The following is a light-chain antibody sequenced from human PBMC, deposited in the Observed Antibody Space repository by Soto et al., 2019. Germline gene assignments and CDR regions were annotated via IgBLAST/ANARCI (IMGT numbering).Light chain of an antibody. CDR2: VNSEGSH. Sequence: QAVVTQSPSASASLGASVKLTCTLSSGHSNYAIAWHQQQPGKGPRYLMKVNSEGSHSKGDGIPDRFSGSSSGTERYLTISSLQSEDEADYYCQTWGTGIHVLFGGGTK. J-gene: IGLJ2*01. CDR3: QTWGTGIHVL. V-gene: IGLV4-69*01. CDR1: SGHSNYA.